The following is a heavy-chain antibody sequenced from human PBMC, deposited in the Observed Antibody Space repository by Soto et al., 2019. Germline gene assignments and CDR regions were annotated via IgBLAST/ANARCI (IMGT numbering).Heavy chain of an antibody. CDR2: IDWDDDK. CDR1: GFSLSTSGMC. CDR3: ARIPYGSGYYYYMDV. V-gene: IGHV2-70*11. D-gene: IGHD3-10*01. Sequence: GPTLVNPTQTLTLTCTFSGFSLSTSGMCVTWIRQPPGKALEWLARIDWDDDKYYSTSLKTRLTISKDTSKNQVVLTMTNMDPVDTATYYCARIPYGSGYYYYMDVWGKGTTVTVSS. J-gene: IGHJ6*03.